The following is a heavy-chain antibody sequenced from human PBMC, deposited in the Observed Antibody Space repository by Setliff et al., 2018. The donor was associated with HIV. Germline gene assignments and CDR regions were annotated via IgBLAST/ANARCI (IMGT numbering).Heavy chain of an antibody. CDR1: GYTFTSYY. J-gene: IGHJ5*02. Sequence: ASVKVSCKASGYTFTSYYMHWVRQAPGQGLEWMGIINPSGGSTSYAQKFQGRVTMTRDTSTSTVYMGLSSLRSEDTAVYYCARGGPLITMVRGVLRWFDPWGQGTLVTVSS. D-gene: IGHD3-10*01. CDR2: INPSGGST. V-gene: IGHV1-46*01. CDR3: ARGGPLITMVRGVLRWFDP.